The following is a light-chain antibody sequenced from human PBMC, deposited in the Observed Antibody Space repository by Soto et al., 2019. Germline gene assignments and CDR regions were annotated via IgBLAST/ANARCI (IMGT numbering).Light chain of an antibody. Sequence: DIQMTQSPSTLSASVGDRVTITCRASQSISSWLAWYQQKPGKAPKLLINKASSLESGVPSRFSGSGSGTEFTLTISSLQPEDFATYYCQQLNSYLFTFGPGTKVDIK. CDR3: QQLNSYLFT. CDR2: KAS. J-gene: IGKJ3*01. V-gene: IGKV1-5*03. CDR1: QSISSW.